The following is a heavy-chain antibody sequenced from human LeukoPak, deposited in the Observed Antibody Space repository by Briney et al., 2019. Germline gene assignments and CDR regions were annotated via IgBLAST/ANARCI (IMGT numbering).Heavy chain of an antibody. D-gene: IGHD5-24*01. CDR2: INHSGST. Sequence: SETLSLTCAVYGGSFSGYYWSWIRQPPGKGLEWIGEINHSGSTNYNPSLKSRVTISVDTSKNQFSLKLSSVTAADTAVYYCARDHGGWGQGTLVTVPS. CDR1: GGSFSGYY. J-gene: IGHJ4*02. CDR3: ARDHGG. V-gene: IGHV4-34*01.